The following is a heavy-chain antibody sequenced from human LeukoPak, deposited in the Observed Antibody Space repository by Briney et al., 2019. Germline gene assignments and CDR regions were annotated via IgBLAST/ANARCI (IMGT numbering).Heavy chain of an antibody. D-gene: IGHD3-9*01. CDR2: ISGSGVTT. CDR3: VRGKNVLRFFDWLPEGDS. CDR1: GFTFSSYA. Sequence: GGSLRLSCAASGFTFSSYAMSWVRQAPGKGLEWVSAISGSGVTTYYADSVKGRFTISRDDAKKSLFLQMNTLRAEDTAVYYCVRGKNVLRFFDWLPEGDSWGQGTLVIVSS. V-gene: IGHV3-23*01. J-gene: IGHJ5*01.